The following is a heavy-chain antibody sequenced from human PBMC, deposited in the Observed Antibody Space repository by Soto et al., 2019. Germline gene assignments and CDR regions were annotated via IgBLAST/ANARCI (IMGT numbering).Heavy chain of an antibody. V-gene: IGHV4-31*03. CDR1: GGSISSGGYY. D-gene: IGHD2-8*01. CDR3: ARDNDDAFDI. Sequence: SETLSLTCTVSGGSISSGGYYWSWIRQHPGKGLEWIGYIYYSGSTYYNPSLKSRVTISVDMSKNQFSLKLSSVTAADTAVYYCARDNDDAFDIWGQGTMVTVSS. CDR2: IYYSGST. J-gene: IGHJ3*02.